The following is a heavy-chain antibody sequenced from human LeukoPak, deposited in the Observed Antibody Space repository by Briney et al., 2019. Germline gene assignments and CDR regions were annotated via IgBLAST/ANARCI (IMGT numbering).Heavy chain of an antibody. CDR3: ASPRDIVVVVDATAGYFDL. D-gene: IGHD2-15*01. J-gene: IGHJ2*01. CDR1: GYSISNGYY. CDR2: LYHSGST. V-gene: IGHV4-38-2*02. Sequence: SETLSLTCTVSGYSISNGYYWSWIRQPPGKGLEWIGSLYHSGSTFYNPSLKNRVSISVDTSKNQFSLKLSSVTAADTAVYYCASPRDIVVVVDATAGYFDLWGRGALVTVSS.